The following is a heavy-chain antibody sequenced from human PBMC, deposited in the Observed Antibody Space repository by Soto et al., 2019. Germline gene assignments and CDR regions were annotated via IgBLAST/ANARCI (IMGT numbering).Heavy chain of an antibody. V-gene: IGHV4-30-2*01. CDR2: IYHSGST. CDR3: ARDMGGDYYDSSGYYY. D-gene: IGHD3-22*01. CDR1: GGSISSGCYS. J-gene: IGHJ4*02. Sequence: SETLSLTFAVSGGSISSGCYSWSWIRQPPGKGLEWIGYIYHSGSTYYNPSLKSRVTISVDRSKNQFSLKLSSVTAADTAVYYCARDMGGDYYDSSGYYYWGQGTLVTVSS.